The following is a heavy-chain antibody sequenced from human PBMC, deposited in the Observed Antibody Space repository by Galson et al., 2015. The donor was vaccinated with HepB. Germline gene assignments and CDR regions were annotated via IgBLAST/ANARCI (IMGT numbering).Heavy chain of an antibody. CDR1: GYTFTSYD. V-gene: IGHV1-8*01. D-gene: IGHD3-10*01. CDR2: MNPNSGNT. CDR3: ARPLRFGENDAFDI. Sequence: SVKVSGKASGYTFTSYDINWVRQATGQGLEWMGWMNPNSGNTGYAQKFQGRVTMTRNTSISTAYMELSSLRSEDTAVYYCARPLRFGENDAFDIWGQGTMVTVSS. J-gene: IGHJ3*02.